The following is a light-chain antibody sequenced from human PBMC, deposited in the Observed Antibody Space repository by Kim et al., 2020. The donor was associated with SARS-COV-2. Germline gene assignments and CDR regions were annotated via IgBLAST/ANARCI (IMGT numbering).Light chain of an antibody. CDR3: GTWDSSLSVWV. CDR2: DNN. Sequence: QSVLTQPPSVSAAPGQKVTISCSGSSSNIGNNYVSWYQQLPGTAPKHLIYDNNKRPSGIPDRFSGSKSGTSATLGITGLQTGDEADYYCGTWDSSLSVWVFGGGTQLTVL. CDR1: SSNIGNNY. J-gene: IGLJ3*02. V-gene: IGLV1-51*01.